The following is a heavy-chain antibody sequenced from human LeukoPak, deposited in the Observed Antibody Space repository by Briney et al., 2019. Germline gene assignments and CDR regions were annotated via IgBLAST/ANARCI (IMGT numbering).Heavy chain of an antibody. D-gene: IGHD1-14*01. Sequence: KPGGSLRLSCAASGFTFSDFYMSWIRQAPGKGLEWLSYITPSSYTNYADSVKGRFTISRDNAKNSLYLQTNSLRADDTAVYYCAKGHHHLDVGGQGTTVTVSS. CDR1: GFTFSDFY. CDR2: ITPSSYT. CDR3: AKGHHHLDV. V-gene: IGHV3-11*05. J-gene: IGHJ6*02.